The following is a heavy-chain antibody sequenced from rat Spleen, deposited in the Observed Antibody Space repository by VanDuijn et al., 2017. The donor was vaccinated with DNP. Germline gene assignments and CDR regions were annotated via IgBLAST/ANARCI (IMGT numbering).Heavy chain of an antibody. Sequence: VQLVESGGGLVQPGRSLKLSCAGSGFTFSDYNMAWVRQAPKKGLEWVATISDDGNSTYYGDSVKGRFTISRDNAKSTLYLQMDSLRSEDTATYYCATQETGIRRFAYWGQGTLVTVSS. CDR2: ISDDGNST. CDR1: GFTFSDYN. J-gene: IGHJ3*01. D-gene: IGHD1-4*01. V-gene: IGHV5-7*01. CDR3: ATQETGIRRFAY.